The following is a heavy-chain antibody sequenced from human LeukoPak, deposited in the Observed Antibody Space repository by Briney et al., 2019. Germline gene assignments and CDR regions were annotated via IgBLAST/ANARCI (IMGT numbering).Heavy chain of an antibody. CDR1: GGSLSGYY. J-gene: IGHJ4*02. CDR2: INHSGST. V-gene: IGHV4-34*01. D-gene: IGHD4-17*01. CDR3: ARVGPYGDYPYYFDY. Sequence: SESLSLTCAVYGGSLSGYYWSWIRQPPGKGLEWIGEINHSGSTNYNPSLKSRVTISVDTSKNQFSLKLSSVTAADTAVYFCARVGPYGDYPYYFDYWGQGTLVTVSS.